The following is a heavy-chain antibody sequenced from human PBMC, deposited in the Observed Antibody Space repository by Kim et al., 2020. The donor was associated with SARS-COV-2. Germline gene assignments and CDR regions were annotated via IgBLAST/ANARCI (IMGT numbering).Heavy chain of an antibody. CDR2: IYSGGST. V-gene: IGHV3-53*01. CDR1: GFTVSSNY. J-gene: IGHJ6*02. D-gene: IGHD3-16*01. Sequence: GGSLRLSCAASGFTVSSNYMSWVRQAPGKGLEWVSVIYSGGSTYYADSVKGRFTISRDNSKNTLYLQMNSLRAEDTAVYYCAILGGTAQWLEGYYGMDVWGQGTTVTVSS. CDR3: AILGGTAQWLEGYYGMDV.